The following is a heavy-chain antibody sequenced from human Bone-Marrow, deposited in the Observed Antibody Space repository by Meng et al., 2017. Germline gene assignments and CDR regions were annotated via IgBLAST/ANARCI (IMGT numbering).Heavy chain of an antibody. Sequence: GSLRLSCAVSGYSISSGYYWGWSRQPAGKGQEWSGIIFHSGSTYYNPSLKSRVTISVDTSKNQFALKLSAGTAADTAVYYCARGPNVLMVYAIRGHAFDIWGHGTRVTVS. V-gene: IGHV4-38-2*01. CDR1: GYSISSGYY. CDR3: ARGPNVLMVYAIRGHAFDI. CDR2: IFHSGST. D-gene: IGHD2-8*01. J-gene: IGHJ3*02.